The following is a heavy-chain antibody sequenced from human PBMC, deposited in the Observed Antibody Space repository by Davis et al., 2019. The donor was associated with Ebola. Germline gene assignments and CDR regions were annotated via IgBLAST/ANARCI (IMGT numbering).Heavy chain of an antibody. CDR1: GFTFSDHY. J-gene: IGHJ4*02. V-gene: IGHV3-11*04. D-gene: IGHD3-10*01. Sequence: GESLKISCAASGFTFSDHYMSWIRVRQAPGKGLEWISYISSDGIIVYYADSVKGRFTISRDNANNSLYLQRNSLRAEDTAVYYCARGGSGLDYWGQGILVTVSS. CDR3: ARGGSGLDY. CDR2: ISSDGIIV.